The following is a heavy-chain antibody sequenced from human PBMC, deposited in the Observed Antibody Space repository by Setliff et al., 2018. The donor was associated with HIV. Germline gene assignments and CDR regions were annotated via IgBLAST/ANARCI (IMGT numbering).Heavy chain of an antibody. V-gene: IGHV1-69*13. J-gene: IGHJ6*03. D-gene: IGHD2-8*01. CDR3: ARLTADRTKYFYYMDV. CDR2: IIPICGTT. Sequence: ASVKVSCKASGGTFSSYPISGVRQAPGQGLEWMGGIIPICGTTHYAQKFQGRVTVTADESTSTAYMQLSSLRSDDTAVYYCARLTADRTKYFYYMDVWGKGTTVTVSS. CDR1: GGTFSSYP.